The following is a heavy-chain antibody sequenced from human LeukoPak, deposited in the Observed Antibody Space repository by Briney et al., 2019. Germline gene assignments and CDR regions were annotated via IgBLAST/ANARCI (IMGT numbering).Heavy chain of an antibody. D-gene: IGHD3-22*01. CDR1: GASISTYY. J-gene: IGHJ6*02. CDR2: IYYSDST. V-gene: IGHV4-59*01. Sequence: PSETLSLTCTVSGASISTYYWTWIRQPPGKGLEWIGYIYYSDSTTYNPSLKSRATMSVDASKNQFSLRLSSVTAADTAVYYCARSYDSRGYYYYGMDVWGQGTTVTVSS. CDR3: ARSYDSRGYYYYGMDV.